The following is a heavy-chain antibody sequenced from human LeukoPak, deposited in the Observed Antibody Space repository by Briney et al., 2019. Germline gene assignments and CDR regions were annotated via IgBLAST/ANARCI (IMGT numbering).Heavy chain of an antibody. D-gene: IGHD3-16*01. Sequence: GGSLRLSCVASGFMFNNYNMDWVRQAPGKGLEWVSSITGSSSHIYYAESVKGRFTISRDNAKNSLYLQTDSLRVDDTAVYYCAKDRDDYVWGSYLGAFDIWGQGTMVTVSS. CDR2: ITGSSSHI. CDR3: AKDRDDYVWGSYLGAFDI. V-gene: IGHV3-21*01. CDR1: GFMFNNYN. J-gene: IGHJ3*02.